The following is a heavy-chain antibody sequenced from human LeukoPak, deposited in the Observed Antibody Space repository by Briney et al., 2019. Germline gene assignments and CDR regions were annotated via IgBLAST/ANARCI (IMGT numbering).Heavy chain of an antibody. D-gene: IGHD3-10*01. CDR2: IYHSGST. Sequence: PSETLSLTCTVSGGSISSGGYYWSWIRQPPGKGLEWIGYIYHSGSTYYNPSLKSRVTISVDRSKNQFSLKLSSVTAADSAVYYCARNIAPGVRASPVAFDIWGQGTMVTVSS. CDR3: ARNIAPGVRASPVAFDI. CDR1: GGSISSGGYY. J-gene: IGHJ3*02. V-gene: IGHV4-30-2*01.